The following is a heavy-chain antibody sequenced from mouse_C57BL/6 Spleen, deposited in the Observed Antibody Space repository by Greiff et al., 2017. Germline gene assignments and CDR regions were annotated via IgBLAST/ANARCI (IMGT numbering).Heavy chain of an antibody. J-gene: IGHJ1*03. CDR2: INPSSGYT. D-gene: IGHD1-1*01. CDR3: AREDGSSHWYFDV. Sequence: VQLQQSGAELAKPGASVKLSCKASGYTFTSYWMHWVKQRPGQGLEWIGYINPSSGYTKYNQKFKDKATLTAYKSSSTAYMQLSSLTYEDSAVYYCAREDGSSHWYFDVWGTGTTVTVSS. CDR1: GYTFTSYW. V-gene: IGHV1-7*01.